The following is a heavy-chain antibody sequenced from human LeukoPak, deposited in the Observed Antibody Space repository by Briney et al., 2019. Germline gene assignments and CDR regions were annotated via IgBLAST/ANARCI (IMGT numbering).Heavy chain of an antibody. D-gene: IGHD2-15*01. CDR3: AKDRGSGNYYGMDV. V-gene: IGHV3-30*18. CDR1: GFTFSSYG. Sequence: GGSLRLSCAASGFTFSSYGMHWVRQAPGKGLEWVAVISYGGSNKYYADSVKGRFTISRDNSKNTLYLQMNSLRAEDTAVYYCAKDRGSGNYYGMDVWGQGTTVTVSS. CDR2: ISYGGSNK. J-gene: IGHJ6*02.